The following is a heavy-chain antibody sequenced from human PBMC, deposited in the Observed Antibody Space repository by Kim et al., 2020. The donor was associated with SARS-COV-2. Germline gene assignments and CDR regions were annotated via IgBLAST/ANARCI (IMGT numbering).Heavy chain of an antibody. Sequence: GGSLRLSCAASGFTFSSYAMSWVRQAPGKGLEWVSAISGSGGSTYYADSVKGRFTISRDNSKNTLYLQMNSLRAEDTAVYYCAKDGGIAVAGVRLVGYYYYGMDVGGQGTTVTVSS. CDR2: ISGSGGST. CDR1: GFTFSSYA. J-gene: IGHJ6*02. V-gene: IGHV3-23*01. D-gene: IGHD6-19*01. CDR3: AKDGGIAVAGVRLVGYYYYGMDV.